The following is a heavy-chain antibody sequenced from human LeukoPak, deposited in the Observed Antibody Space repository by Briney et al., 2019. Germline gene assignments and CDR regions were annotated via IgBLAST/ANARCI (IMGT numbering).Heavy chain of an antibody. CDR1: GFTFSSYS. D-gene: IGHD2-2*01. CDR3: ARDSLVVPAAVVNFDY. J-gene: IGHJ4*02. V-gene: IGHV3-21*01. Sequence: PGGSLRLSCAASGFTFSSYSMNWVRQAPGKGLEWVSSISSSSSYIYYADSVKGRFTISRDNAKNSLYLQMNSLRAEDTAVYYCARDSLVVPAAVVNFDYWGQGTLVTVSS. CDR2: ISSSSSYI.